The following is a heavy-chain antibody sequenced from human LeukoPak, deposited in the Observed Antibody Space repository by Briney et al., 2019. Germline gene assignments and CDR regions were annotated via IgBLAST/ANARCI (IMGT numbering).Heavy chain of an antibody. CDR3: ASTTVAGGTDY. CDR1: GFTFSSYE. CDR2: ISSSGSTI. V-gene: IGHV3-48*03. Sequence: GGSLRLSCAASGFTFSSYEMNWVRQAPGKGLEWVSYISSSGSTIYYADSVKGRFTISRDNAKNSLYLQMNSLRAEDTAVYYCASTTVAGGTDYWGQGTLVTVSS. J-gene: IGHJ4*02. D-gene: IGHD6-19*01.